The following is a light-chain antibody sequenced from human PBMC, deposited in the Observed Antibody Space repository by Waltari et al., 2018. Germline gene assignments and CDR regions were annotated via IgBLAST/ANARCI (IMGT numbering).Light chain of an antibody. V-gene: IGLV2-8*01. Sequence: QSALTQPPSASGSPGQTVPISCAGTSRDVGSSDYVPWYQKHPGQAPKLLIYHVTKRPSGVPDRFSGSKSGNTASLTVSGLQAEDEADYYCSSNAGINNFVFGGGTKLTVL. CDR1: SRDVGSSDY. J-gene: IGLJ2*01. CDR3: SSNAGINNFV. CDR2: HVT.